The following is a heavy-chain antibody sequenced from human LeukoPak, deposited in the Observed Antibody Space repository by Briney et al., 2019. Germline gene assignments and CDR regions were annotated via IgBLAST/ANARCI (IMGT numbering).Heavy chain of an antibody. J-gene: IGHJ4*02. CDR2: INHSGST. D-gene: IGHD3-22*01. V-gene: IGHV4-34*01. Sequence: PGGSLRLSCAASGFTVNNNYMSWIRQPPGKGLEWIGEINHSGSTNYNPSLKSRVTISVDTSKNQFSLKLSSVTAADTAVYYCARAPPSSGYWGYFDYWGQGTLVTVSS. CDR1: GFTVNNNY. CDR3: ARAPPSSGYWGYFDY.